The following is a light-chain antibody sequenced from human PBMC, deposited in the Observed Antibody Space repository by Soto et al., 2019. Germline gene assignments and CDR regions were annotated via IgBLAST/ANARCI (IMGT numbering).Light chain of an antibody. Sequence: QSALTQPPSASGSPGQSITISCTGTSSDIGAYNYASWYQQHPGRVPKLMIYEVSKRPSGVPDRFSASKSGNTASLTVSGLQAEDEADYYCSSHGGSNNFYVFGTGTKLTVL. CDR1: SSDIGAYNY. CDR3: SSHGGSNNFYV. J-gene: IGLJ1*01. V-gene: IGLV2-8*01. CDR2: EVS.